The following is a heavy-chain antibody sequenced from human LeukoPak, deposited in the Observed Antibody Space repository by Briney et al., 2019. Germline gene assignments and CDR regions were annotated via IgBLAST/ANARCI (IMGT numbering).Heavy chain of an antibody. J-gene: IGHJ4*02. D-gene: IGHD3-22*01. Sequence: WETLSLTCTVSGGSISSYYWSWIRQPPGKGLEWIGYIYYSGSTNYNPSLKSRVTISVDTSKNQFSLKLSSVTAADTAVYYCAGAGYYDSSGYFPLWFYFDYWGQGTLVTVSS. V-gene: IGHV4-59*01. CDR3: AGAGYYDSSGYFPLWFYFDY. CDR2: IYYSGST. CDR1: GGSISSYY.